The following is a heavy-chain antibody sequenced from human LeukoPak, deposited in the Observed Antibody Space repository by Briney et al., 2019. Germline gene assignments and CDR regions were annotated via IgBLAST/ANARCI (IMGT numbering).Heavy chain of an antibody. CDR3: AKDPHSSSWYYFDS. J-gene: IGHJ4*02. Sequence: QPGRSLRLSCAASRFTFSYFAMHWVRQAPAKGLEWVAVLSDDGSNKFYADSVKGRFTISRDNSKNTLYLQMNSLRAEDTAFYYCAKDPHSSSWYYFDSWGQGTLVTVSS. CDR1: RFTFSYFA. CDR2: LSDDGSNK. D-gene: IGHD6-13*01. V-gene: IGHV3-30*18.